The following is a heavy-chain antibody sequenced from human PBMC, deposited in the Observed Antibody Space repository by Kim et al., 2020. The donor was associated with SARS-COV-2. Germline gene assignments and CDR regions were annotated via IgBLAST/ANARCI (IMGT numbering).Heavy chain of an antibody. CDR3: AKEDFAKVTYDS. CDR2: TSFVEKNK. J-gene: IGHJ5*01. CDR1: GFSFNTST. V-gene: IGHV3-30*04. Sequence: GGSLRLSCAASGFSFNTSTMHWVRQAPGKGLEWVALTSFVEKNKYYADSVQGRFTISRDNSRNMLHLEMDSLRAEDTALYFCAKEDFAKVTYDSWGQGT.